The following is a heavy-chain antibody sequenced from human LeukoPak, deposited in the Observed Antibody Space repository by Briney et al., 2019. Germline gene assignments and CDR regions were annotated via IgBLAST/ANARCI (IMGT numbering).Heavy chain of an antibody. D-gene: IGHD4-11*01. CDR3: ARQSSNYDPFDY. V-gene: IGHV5-51*01. Sequence: YWSWIRQPPGKGLEWMGIIYPGDSGTRYSPSFQGQVTISADKSISTAYLQWSSLKASDTAMYYCARQSSNYDPFDYWGQGTLVTVSS. CDR1: YW. J-gene: IGHJ4*02. CDR2: IYPGDSGT.